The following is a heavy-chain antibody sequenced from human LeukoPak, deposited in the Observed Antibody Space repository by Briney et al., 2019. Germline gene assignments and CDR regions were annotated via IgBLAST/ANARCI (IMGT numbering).Heavy chain of an antibody. Sequence: PGGSLRLSCAASGFTFSSYGMHWVRQAPGKGLEWVAFIRYDGSNKYYADSVKGRFTISRDNSKNTLYLQMSSLRAEDTAVYYCAKPKTKGSGSYYYYMDVWGKGTTVTISS. V-gene: IGHV3-30*02. CDR1: GFTFSSYG. CDR3: AKPKTKGSGSYYYYMDV. J-gene: IGHJ6*03. CDR2: IRYDGSNK. D-gene: IGHD3-10*01.